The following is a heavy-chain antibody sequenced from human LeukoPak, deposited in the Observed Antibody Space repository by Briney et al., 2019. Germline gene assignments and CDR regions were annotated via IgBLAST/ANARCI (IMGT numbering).Heavy chain of an antibody. D-gene: IGHD3-3*01. CDR3: AREGGFYRPLDY. CDR1: GGSVINTNW. J-gene: IGHJ4*02. Sequence: SETLSLTCGVSGGSVINTNWWTWVRQPPGKGLEWIGEVHLDGRTNYNPSLGSRLTMSVDVSENQVSLKLTSVTAADTAVYYCAREGGFYRPLDYSGQGTLVTVSS. V-gene: IGHV4-4*02. CDR2: VHLDGRT.